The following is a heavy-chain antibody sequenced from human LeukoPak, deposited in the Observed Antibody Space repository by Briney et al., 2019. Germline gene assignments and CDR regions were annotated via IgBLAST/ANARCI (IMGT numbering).Heavy chain of an antibody. V-gene: IGHV4-39*07. CDR3: ARGGLLKLFGY. D-gene: IGHD2-15*01. CDR1: GGSISSSSYY. Sequence: KSSETLSLTCTVSGGSISSSSYYWGWIRQPPGKGLEWIGSIYYSGSTYYNPSLKSRVTISVDTSKNQFSLKLSSVTAADTAVYYCARGGLLKLFGYWGQGTLVTVSS. J-gene: IGHJ4*02. CDR2: IYYSGST.